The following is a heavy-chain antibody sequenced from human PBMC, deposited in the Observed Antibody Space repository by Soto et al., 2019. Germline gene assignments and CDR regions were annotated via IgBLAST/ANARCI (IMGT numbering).Heavy chain of an antibody. CDR3: ARRGVVVPAASYYYYYGMDV. V-gene: IGHV4-34*01. D-gene: IGHD2-2*01. CDR1: GGSFTGYY. CDR2: INHSGST. Sequence: SETLSLTCAVYGGSFTGYYWSWIRQPPGKGLEWIGEINHSGSTNYNPSLKSRVTISVDTSKNQFSLKLSSVTAADTAVYYCARRGVVVPAASYYYYYGMDVWGQGTTVTVSS. J-gene: IGHJ6*02.